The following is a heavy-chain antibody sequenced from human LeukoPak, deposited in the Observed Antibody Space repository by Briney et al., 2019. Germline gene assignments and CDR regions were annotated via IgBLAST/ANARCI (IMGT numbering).Heavy chain of an antibody. D-gene: IGHD3-16*01. V-gene: IGHV1-18*01. Sequence: APVKVSCKSSGYTFTTYGITWVRQAPGQGLEWMGWISTDNDDTNYAQKLQGRVTMTTDTSTSTAYMELRSLGSDDTAVYYCAREGLGELTLDCWGQGTLVTVSS. CDR3: AREGLGELTLDC. J-gene: IGHJ4*02. CDR2: ISTDNDDT. CDR1: GYTFTTYG.